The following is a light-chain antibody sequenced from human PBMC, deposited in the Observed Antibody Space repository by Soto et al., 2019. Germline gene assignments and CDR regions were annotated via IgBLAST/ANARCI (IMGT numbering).Light chain of an antibody. Sequence: QSVLAQPPSLSWAPGHRFTISFTGSISNIGAGSDVHWYQQLPGTAPKLIIFGITNRPSVVPDRFSGSKSGTSASLAITGLKAEDEADYYCQSYDNSMSGYVFGTWTKVTVL. CDR2: GIT. V-gene: IGLV1-40*01. CDR1: ISNIGAGSD. CDR3: QSYDNSMSGYV. J-gene: IGLJ1*01.